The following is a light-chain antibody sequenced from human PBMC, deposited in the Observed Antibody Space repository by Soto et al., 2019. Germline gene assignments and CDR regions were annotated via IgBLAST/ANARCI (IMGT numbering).Light chain of an antibody. CDR1: QSISIN. CDR3: QQFRNWPWT. CDR2: GAS. Sequence: EIVLTQSPGTLSVSPGDRVTLSCRVSQSISINLAWYQHKPGQAPRLLIHGASTRATGVPARISGSGSGTEFTLTISSLQSEDFAVYYCQQFRNWPWTFGQGTKVDIK. J-gene: IGKJ1*01. V-gene: IGKV3D-15*01.